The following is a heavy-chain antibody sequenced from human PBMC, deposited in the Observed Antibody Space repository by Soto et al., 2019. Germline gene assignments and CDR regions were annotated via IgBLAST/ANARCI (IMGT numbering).Heavy chain of an antibody. CDR2: ISIIISYI. CDR1: GFTFSSYS. J-gene: IGHJ3*02. D-gene: IGHD3-10*01. CDR3: ARDPGGAFDI. V-gene: IGHV3-21*01. Sequence: GGSLRLSCAASGFTFSSYSMNWVRQAPGKGLEWVSSISIIISYIYYADSVKGRFTISRDNAKNSLYLQMNSLRAEDTAVYYCARDPGGAFDIWGQGTMVTVSS.